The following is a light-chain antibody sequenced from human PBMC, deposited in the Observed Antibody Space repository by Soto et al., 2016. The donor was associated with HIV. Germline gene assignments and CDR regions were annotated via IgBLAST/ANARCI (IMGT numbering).Light chain of an antibody. CDR2: ATS. Sequence: AIQMTQSPSSLSASLGDRVTITCRASQGIKNELGWYQQKPGKAPKLLIYATSSLGGGVPSRFSGSGSGTDFTLTISSLQPEDSAFLFCLQDLRSARYTFGRGDQAGDQT. CDR3: LQDLRSARYT. J-gene: IGKJ2*01. CDR1: QGIKNE. V-gene: IGKV1-6*01.